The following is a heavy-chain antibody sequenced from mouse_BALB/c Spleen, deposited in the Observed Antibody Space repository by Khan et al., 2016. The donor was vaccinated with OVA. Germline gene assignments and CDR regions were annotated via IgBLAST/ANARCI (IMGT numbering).Heavy chain of an antibody. CDR1: GFTFSNYW. V-gene: IGHV6-6*02. D-gene: IGHD1-1*01. CDR3: TMGIYYGSSYDYYAMDY. J-gene: IGHJ4*01. Sequence: EVKLEVSGGGLVQPGGSMKLSCVASGFTFSNYWMNWVRQPPEKGLEWVVEIRLKSNNYATHYAESVKGRFTISRDDSKSSVYLQMNNLRAEDTGIYYCTMGIYYGSSYDYYAMDYWGQGTSVTVSS. CDR2: IRLKSNNYAT.